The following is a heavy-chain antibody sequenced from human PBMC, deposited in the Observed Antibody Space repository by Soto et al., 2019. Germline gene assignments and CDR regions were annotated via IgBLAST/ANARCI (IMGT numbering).Heavy chain of an antibody. CDR1: GFNFNDYG. CDR2: ISWNSVSI. V-gene: IGHV3-9*01. D-gene: IGHD3-10*01. J-gene: IGHJ6*02. Sequence: EVQLVESGGDLVQPGRSLRLSCAASGFNFNDYGMHWVRQAPGKGLEWVSSISWNSVSIGYSDSVKGRFTISIDNAKNSLYLQMNTLRAEDTALYYCAKDMENGYNPYYYYGMDVWGQGTTVTVSS. CDR3: AKDMENGYNPYYYYGMDV.